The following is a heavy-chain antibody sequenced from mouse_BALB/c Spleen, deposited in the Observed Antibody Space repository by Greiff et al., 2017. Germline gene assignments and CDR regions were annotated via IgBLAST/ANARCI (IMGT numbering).Heavy chain of an antibody. D-gene: IGHD3-3*01. CDR2: ISDGGSYT. CDR3: ARGSWDRAMDY. CDR1: GFTFSDYY. Sequence: EVQRVESGGGLVKPGGSLKLSCAASGFTFSDYYMYWVRQTPEKRLEWVATISDGGSYTYYPDSVKGRFTISRDNAKNNLYLQMSSLKSEDTAMYYCARGSWDRAMDYWGQGTSVTVSS. J-gene: IGHJ4*01. V-gene: IGHV5-4*02.